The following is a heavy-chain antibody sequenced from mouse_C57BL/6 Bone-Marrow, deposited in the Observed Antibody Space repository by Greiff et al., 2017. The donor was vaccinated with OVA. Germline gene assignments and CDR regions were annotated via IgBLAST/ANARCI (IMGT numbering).Heavy chain of an antibody. CDR2: IYPGDGDT. CDR3: ARRVLRD. CDR1: GYAFSSSW. V-gene: IGHV1-80*01. D-gene: IGHD1-1*01. Sequence: QLQQSGAELVKPGASVKISCKASGYAFSSSWMNWVKQRPGKGLEWIGQIYPGDGDTNYNGKFKGKATLTADKSSSTAYMQLSSLTSEDSAVYFCARRVLRDWGQGTLVTVSA. J-gene: IGHJ3*01.